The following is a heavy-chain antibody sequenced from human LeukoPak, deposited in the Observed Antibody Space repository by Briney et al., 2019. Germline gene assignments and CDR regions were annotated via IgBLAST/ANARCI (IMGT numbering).Heavy chain of an antibody. J-gene: IGHJ4*02. Sequence: GSLRLSCAASGFTFSNYSMNWVRQPPGKGLEWIGEIYHSGSTNYNPSLKSRVTISVDKSKNQFSLKLSSVTAADTAVYYCARGGYCGGDCYFYYWGQGTLVTVSS. V-gene: IGHV4-4*02. CDR2: IYHSGST. CDR3: ARGGYCGGDCYFYY. CDR1: GFTFSNYSM. D-gene: IGHD2-21*02.